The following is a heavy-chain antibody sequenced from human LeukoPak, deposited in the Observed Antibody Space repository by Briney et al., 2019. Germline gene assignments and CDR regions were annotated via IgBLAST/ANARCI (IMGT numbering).Heavy chain of an antibody. CDR1: GFTFSTYT. Sequence: GGSLRLSCVVSGFTFSTYTMNWVRQAPGKGLEWVSSISSGSRDIYYADSLKGRFTVSRDNAKNSLYLQMNSLRAEDTAVYYCASGRGYSGYDWGGYWGQGTLVTVSS. CDR2: ISSGSRDI. D-gene: IGHD5-12*01. V-gene: IGHV3-21*01. J-gene: IGHJ4*02. CDR3: ASGRGYSGYDWGGY.